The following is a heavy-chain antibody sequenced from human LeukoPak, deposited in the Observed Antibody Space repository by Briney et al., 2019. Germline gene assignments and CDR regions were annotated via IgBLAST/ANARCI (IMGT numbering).Heavy chain of an antibody. CDR1: GYTFTSYA. D-gene: IGHD1-26*01. CDR3: ARDLFSGSYPPQYYYYYGMDV. J-gene: IGHJ6*02. V-gene: IGHV1-3*01. CDR2: INAGNGNT. Sequence: ASVKVSCKASGYTFTSYAMHWVRQAPGQRLEWMGWINAGNGNTKYSQKFQGRVTITRDTSASTAYMELSSLRSEDTAVYYCARDLFSGSYPPQYYYYYGMDVWGQGTTVTVSS.